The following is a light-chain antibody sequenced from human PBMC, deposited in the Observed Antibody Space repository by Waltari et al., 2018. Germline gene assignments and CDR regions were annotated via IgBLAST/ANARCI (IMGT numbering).Light chain of an antibody. CDR2: DTS. J-gene: IGKJ4*01. CDR3: QQRRDWPLT. V-gene: IGKV3-11*01. CDR1: QSVTNY. Sequence: DIVLTQSPAILSLSPGERASLSCRASQSVTNYLAWYQQKPGQVPRLLIYDTSNRATGIPARFSGSGFGTDFTLTISSLEPEDFAVYYCQQRRDWPLTFGGGTKVEIK.